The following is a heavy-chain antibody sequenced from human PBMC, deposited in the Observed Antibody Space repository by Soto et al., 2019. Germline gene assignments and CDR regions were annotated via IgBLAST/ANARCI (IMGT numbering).Heavy chain of an antibody. V-gene: IGHV1-24*01. CDR1: GYTLTELS. D-gene: IGHD3-22*01. Sequence: QVQLVQSGAEVKKPGASVKVSCKVSGYTLTELSMHWVRQAPGKGIEWMGGFDPEDGETIYAQKFQGRVTMTEDTSTDTAYMELSSLRSEDTAVYYCATPYYYDSSGYYADAFDIWGQGTMVTVSS. J-gene: IGHJ3*02. CDR3: ATPYYYDSSGYYADAFDI. CDR2: FDPEDGET.